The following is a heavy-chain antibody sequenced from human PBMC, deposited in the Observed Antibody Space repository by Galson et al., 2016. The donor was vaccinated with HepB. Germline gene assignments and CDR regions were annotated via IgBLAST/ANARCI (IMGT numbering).Heavy chain of an antibody. CDR3: AKWVDV. V-gene: IGHV3-66*02. Sequence: SLRLSCAASGFSVSTYWMYWVRQTPGKGLEWVSVLFSGGITNYADSVKGRFTISRDNSKNTLYLQMNGLRAEDTAVYYCAKWVDVWGKGTAVTVSS. CDR2: LFSGGIT. CDR1: GFSVSTYW. D-gene: IGHD2-8*01. J-gene: IGHJ6*04.